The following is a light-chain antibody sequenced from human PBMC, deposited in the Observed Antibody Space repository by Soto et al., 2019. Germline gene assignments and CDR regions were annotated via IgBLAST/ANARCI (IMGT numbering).Light chain of an antibody. J-gene: IGKJ1*01. Sequence: DIHMTQSPSTLSGSVGDRVTITCRSSQTISSWLAWYQQKPGKAPKLLIYKASTLKSGVPSRFSGSGSGTEFTLTISSLQPDDFATYYCQHYNSYSEPFGQGTKVDI. CDR1: QTISSW. CDR2: KAS. V-gene: IGKV1-5*03. CDR3: QHYNSYSEP.